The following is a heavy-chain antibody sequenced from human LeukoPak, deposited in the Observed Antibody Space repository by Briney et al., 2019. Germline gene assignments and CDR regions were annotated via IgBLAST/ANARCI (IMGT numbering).Heavy chain of an antibody. CDR3: AKDPENPLSVDV. V-gene: IGHV3-23*01. D-gene: IGHD1-14*01. CDR1: GFTFSSYA. J-gene: IGHJ6*03. CDR2: ISGSGGST. Sequence: PGGSLRLSCAASGFTFSSYAMSWVRQAPGKGLEWVSAISGSGGSTYYADSVKGRFTIPRDNSRNTLYLQMNSLRAEDTAVYYCAKDPENPLSVDVWGKGTTVTVSS.